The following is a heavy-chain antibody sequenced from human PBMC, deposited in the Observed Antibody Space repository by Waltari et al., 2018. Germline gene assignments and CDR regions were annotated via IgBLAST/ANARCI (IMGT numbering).Heavy chain of an antibody. Sequence: EVQLVESGGGLVQTGRSLRLSCSAYGLSLDDYAVQWVRQAPGKGLEWVSGINWDSSDTAYADSVKGRFTISRDNAKNSLYLQMNSLRTEDTAFYYCAKDLYSGSDNRIFDFWGQGTLVTVSS. D-gene: IGHD1-26*01. V-gene: IGHV3-9*01. CDR2: INWDSSDT. J-gene: IGHJ4*02. CDR1: GLSLDDYA. CDR3: AKDLYSGSDNRIFDF.